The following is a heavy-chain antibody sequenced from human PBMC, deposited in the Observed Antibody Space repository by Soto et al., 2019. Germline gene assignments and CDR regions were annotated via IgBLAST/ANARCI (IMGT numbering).Heavy chain of an antibody. J-gene: IGHJ4*02. V-gene: IGHV4-31*02. Sequence: PSETLSLTXTVSXGXXSXXXXXXXXXXXXPGKGLEWIGYIYYSGSTYYNPSLKSRVTISVDTSKNQFSLKLSSVTAADTAVYYCARCDSSGYYRTFDYWGQGTLVTVSS. D-gene: IGHD3-22*01. CDR1: XGXXSXXXXX. CDR2: IYYSGST. CDR3: ARCDSSGYYRTFDY.